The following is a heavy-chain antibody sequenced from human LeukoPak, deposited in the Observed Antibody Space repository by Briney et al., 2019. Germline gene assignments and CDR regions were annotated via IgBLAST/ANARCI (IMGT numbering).Heavy chain of an antibody. CDR2: ISGSGGST. CDR3: ARDQRDYYDSSGYYY. J-gene: IGHJ4*02. D-gene: IGHD3-22*01. CDR1: GFTFSSYA. Sequence: GGSLRLSCAASGFTFSSYAMSWVRQAPGKGPEWVSAISGSGGSTYYADSVKGRFTISRDNSKNALYLQMNSLRAEDTAVYYCARDQRDYYDSSGYYYWGQGTLVTVSS. V-gene: IGHV3-23*01.